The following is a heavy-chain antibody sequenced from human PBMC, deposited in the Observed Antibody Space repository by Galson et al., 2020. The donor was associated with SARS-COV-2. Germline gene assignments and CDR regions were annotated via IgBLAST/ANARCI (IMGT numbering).Heavy chain of an antibody. V-gene: IGHV3-33*01. D-gene: IGHD1-26*01. CDR2: IWYDGSNK. CDR1: GFTFSSYG. Sequence: GESLKISCAASGFTFSSYGMHWVRQAPGKGLEWVAVIWYDGSNKYYADSVKGRFTISRDNSKNTLYLQMNSLRAEDTAVYYCARDLLGSGRADYWGQGTLVTVSS. J-gene: IGHJ4*02. CDR3: ARDLLGSGRADY.